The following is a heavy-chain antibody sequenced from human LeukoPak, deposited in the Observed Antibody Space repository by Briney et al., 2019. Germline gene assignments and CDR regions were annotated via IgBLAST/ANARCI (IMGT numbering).Heavy chain of an antibody. D-gene: IGHD3-22*01. CDR2: IYDSGST. J-gene: IGHJ3*02. Sequence: PSETLSLTCTVSGGSTGSYYWSWIRQPPGKGLEWIGYIYDSGSTNYNPSLKSRVTTSVDTSKNQFSLKLSSVTAADTAVYYCACLTTADAFDIWGQGTMVTVSS. CDR3: ACLTTADAFDI. CDR1: GGSTGSYY. V-gene: IGHV4-59*01.